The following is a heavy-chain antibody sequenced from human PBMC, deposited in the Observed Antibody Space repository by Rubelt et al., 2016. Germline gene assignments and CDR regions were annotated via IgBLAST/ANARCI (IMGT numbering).Heavy chain of an antibody. CDR3: ARAPQVYCSYGLEV. D-gene: IGHD5/OR15-5a*01. J-gene: IGHJ6*02. V-gene: IGHV3-7*03. CDR1: GFTFSDNC. CDR2: IKQDGSGK. Sequence: GGSLRLSCAASGFTFSDNCMSWVRQAPGKGLEWGANIKQDGSGKKDVDSVKGRITISRDNAKNSLFLQMSSLRAEDTAVYYCARAPQVYCSYGLEVWGQGTTVTVSS.